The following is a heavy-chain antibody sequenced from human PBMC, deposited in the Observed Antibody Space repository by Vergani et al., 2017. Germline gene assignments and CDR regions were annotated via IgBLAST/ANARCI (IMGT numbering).Heavy chain of an antibody. J-gene: IGHJ6*02. CDR1: GGTFSSYT. V-gene: IGHV1-69*02. D-gene: IGHD3-22*01. CDR3: ARGQYYYDSSGYYYYYYGMDV. CDR2: IIPILGIA. Sequence: QAQLVQSGAEVKKPGSSVKVSCKASGGTFSSYTISWVRQAPGQGLEWMGRIIPILGIANYAQKFQGRVTITADKSTSTAYMELSSLRSEDTAVYYCARGQYYYDSSGYYYYYYGMDVWGQGTTVTVSS.